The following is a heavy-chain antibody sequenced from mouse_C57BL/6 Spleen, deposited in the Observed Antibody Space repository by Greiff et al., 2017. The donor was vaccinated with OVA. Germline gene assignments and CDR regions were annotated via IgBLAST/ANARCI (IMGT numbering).Heavy chain of an antibody. CDR1: GYTFTSYW. J-gene: IGHJ2*01. D-gene: IGHD1-1*02. CDR3: ARKGWERYFDY. V-gene: IGHV1-69*01. CDR2: IDPSDSYT. Sequence: VQLQQPGAELVMPGASVKLSCKASGYTFTSYWMHWVKQRPGQGLEWIGEIDPSDSYTNYNQKFKGKSTLTVDKSSSTAYMQLSSLTSEDSAVYYCARKGWERYFDYWGQGTTLTVSS.